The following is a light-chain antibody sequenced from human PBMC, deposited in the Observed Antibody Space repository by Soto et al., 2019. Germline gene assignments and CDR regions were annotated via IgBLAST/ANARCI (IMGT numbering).Light chain of an antibody. CDR3: QQYNSYSPIT. Sequence: DIQMTQSPSTLSASVGDRVTITCRASQSISTWLAWYQQKPGKAPKVLIFDASSLESGVPSRFSGSGSGTEFTLTISSLQPDDFATYYCQQYNSYSPITFGQGPRLEIK. CDR1: QSISTW. V-gene: IGKV1-5*01. CDR2: DAS. J-gene: IGKJ5*01.